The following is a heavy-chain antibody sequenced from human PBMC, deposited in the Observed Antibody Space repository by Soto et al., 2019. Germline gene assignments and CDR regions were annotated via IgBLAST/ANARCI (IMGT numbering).Heavy chain of an antibody. CDR2: IYYSGST. CDR1: GGSISSSSYY. V-gene: IGHV4-39*01. CDR3: ARSGTGYYDFWSGYYSWPYPTPYGMDV. D-gene: IGHD3-3*01. J-gene: IGHJ6*02. Sequence: SETLSLTCTVSGGSISSSSYYWGWIRQPPGKGLEWIGSIYYSGSTYYNPSLKSRVTISVDTSKNQFSLRLSSVTAADTAVYYCARSGTGYYDFWSGYYSWPYPTPYGMDVWGQGTTVTVSS.